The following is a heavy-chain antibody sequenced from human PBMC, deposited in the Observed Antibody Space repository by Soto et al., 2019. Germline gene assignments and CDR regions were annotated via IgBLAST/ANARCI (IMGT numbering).Heavy chain of an antibody. V-gene: IGHV1-69*01. CDR2: IIPISSTT. D-gene: IGHD7-27*01. CDR3: AKTLGIVPFGSSGLDV. J-gene: IGHJ6*02. Sequence: QVELVQSGAEVKKPGSSVKVSCKASGGNFITFAISWVRQAPGQGLEWMGEIIPISSTTKSAHKFQDRVTISADGSSSRVHMEVQSLKSEDPAIYCCAKTLGIVPFGSSGLDVWGQGTTVTVSS. CDR1: GGNFITFA.